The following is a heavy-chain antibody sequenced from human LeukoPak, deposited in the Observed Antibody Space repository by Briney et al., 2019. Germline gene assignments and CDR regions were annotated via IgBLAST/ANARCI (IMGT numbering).Heavy chain of an antibody. CDR1: EYTFTDYY. D-gene: IGHD7-27*01. V-gene: IGHV1-2*02. J-gene: IGHJ4*02. CDR3: ARFKPGPSTYFDY. CDR2: INPNSGGT. Sequence: GASVRVSCKASEYTFTDYYIHWVRQAPGQGLEWMGWINPNSGGTNFAQKFQGRVTMTRDTSISTAYMELSSLRSDDSAFYYCARFKPGPSTYFDYWGQGTLVTVSS.